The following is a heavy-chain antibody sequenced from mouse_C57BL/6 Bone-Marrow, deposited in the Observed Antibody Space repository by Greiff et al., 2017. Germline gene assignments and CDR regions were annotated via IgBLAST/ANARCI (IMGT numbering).Heavy chain of an antibody. CDR1: GFTFSSYA. CDR3: TKDLKGYDGVYY. V-gene: IGHV5-9-1*02. D-gene: IGHD2-2*01. J-gene: IGHJ2*01. Sequence: EVKLVESGEGLVKPGGSLKLSCAASGFTFSSYAMSWVRQTPEKRLEWVAYISSGGDYIYYADTVKGRFTISRDNARNTLYLQMSSLKSEDTAMYYCTKDLKGYDGVYYWGQGTTLTVSA. CDR2: ISSGGDYI.